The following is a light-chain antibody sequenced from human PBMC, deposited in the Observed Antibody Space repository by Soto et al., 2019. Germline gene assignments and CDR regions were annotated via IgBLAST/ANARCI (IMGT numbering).Light chain of an antibody. CDR1: QSVSSNY. J-gene: IGKJ4*01. CDR3: QQYGSSPPLT. V-gene: IGKV3-20*01. CDR2: GAS. Sequence: EIELTQSPGTLSLSPGEGATLSCRASQSVSSNYLAWYQQKPGQAPRLLIYGASSRATGIPDRFSGSGSGTHFALTISRLEPEDFVVYYCQQYGSSPPLTFGGGTKVEIK.